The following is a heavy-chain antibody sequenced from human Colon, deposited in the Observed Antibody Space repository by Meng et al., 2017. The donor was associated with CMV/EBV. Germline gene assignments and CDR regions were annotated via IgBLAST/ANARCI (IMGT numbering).Heavy chain of an antibody. J-gene: IGHJ5*02. D-gene: IGHD1-7*01. CDR1: GGSNKSHGNY. CDR3: VRSDWNYGWFDP. V-gene: IGHV4-39*07. CDR2: MYYSGSS. Sequence: GSGGSNKSHGNYWGWLRQPTGKGLEWIGSMYYSGSSYYNPSLESRVSISVDTSTNRFSLNLSSVTAADTAVYYCVRSDWNYGWFDPWGQGTLVTVSS.